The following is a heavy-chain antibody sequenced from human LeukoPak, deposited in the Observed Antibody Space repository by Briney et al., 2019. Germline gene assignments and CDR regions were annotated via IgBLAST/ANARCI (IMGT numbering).Heavy chain of an antibody. J-gene: IGHJ4*02. CDR3: EIGIAVAAFDY. V-gene: IGHV3-64D*06. CDR1: GFTFSSYA. Sequence: QPGGSLRLSCSASGFTFSSYAMHSGRQAPGKGLEYVSAISSNGGSTYYADSVKGRFTISRDNSKNTLYLQMSSLRAEDTAVYYCEIGIAVAAFDYWGQGTLVTVSS. D-gene: IGHD6-19*01. CDR2: ISSNGGST.